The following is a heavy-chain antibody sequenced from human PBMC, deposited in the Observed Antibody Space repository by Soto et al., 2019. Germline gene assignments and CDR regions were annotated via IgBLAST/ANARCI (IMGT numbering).Heavy chain of an antibody. D-gene: IGHD3-22*01. J-gene: IGHJ4*02. V-gene: IGHV3-48*03. CDR1: GFTFSSYE. CDR2: ISSSGSTI. CDR3: ARDHRSMIVRPRGGFDY. Sequence: PGGSLRLSCAASGFTFSSYEMNWVRQAPGKGLEWVSYISSSGSTIYYADSVKGRFTISRDNAKNSLYLQMNSLRAEDTAVYYCARDHRSMIVRPRGGFDYWGQGTLVIVSS.